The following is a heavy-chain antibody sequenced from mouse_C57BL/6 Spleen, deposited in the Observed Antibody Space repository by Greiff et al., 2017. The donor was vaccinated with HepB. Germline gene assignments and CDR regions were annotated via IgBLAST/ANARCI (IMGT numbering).Heavy chain of an antibody. Sequence: QVQLKQPGAELVKPGASVKLSCKASGYTFPSYWMQWVKQRPGQGLEWIGEIDPSDSYTNYNQKFKGKATLTVDTSSSTAYMQLSSLTSEDSAVYYCARHSNFYAMDYWGQGTSVTVSS. CDR2: IDPSDSYT. CDR1: GYTFPSYW. J-gene: IGHJ4*01. V-gene: IGHV1-50*01. CDR3: ARHSNFYAMDY. D-gene: IGHD2-5*01.